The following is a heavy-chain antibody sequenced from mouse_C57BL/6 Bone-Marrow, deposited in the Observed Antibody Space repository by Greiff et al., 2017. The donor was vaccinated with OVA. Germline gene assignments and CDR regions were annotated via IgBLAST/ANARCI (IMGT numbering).Heavy chain of an antibody. CDR2: ISSGSSTI. J-gene: IGHJ3*01. V-gene: IGHV5-17*01. Sequence: EVQLVESGGGLVKPGGSLKLSCAASGFTFSDYGMHWVRQAPEKGLEWVAYISSGSSTIYYADTVKGRFTISRDNATNTLFLQMTSLRSEDTAMYYCARGGLRQKAWCAYWGQGTLVTVSA. CDR1: GFTFSDYG. D-gene: IGHD2-4*01. CDR3: ARGGLRQKAWCAY.